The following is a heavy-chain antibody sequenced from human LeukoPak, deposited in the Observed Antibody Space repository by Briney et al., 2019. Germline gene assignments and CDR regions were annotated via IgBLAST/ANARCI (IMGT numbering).Heavy chain of an antibody. J-gene: IGHJ3*02. V-gene: IGHV3-48*03. CDR2: ISSSGSAI. CDR3: ARDALVVTDI. CDR1: GFTFSSYE. Sequence: PGGSLRLSCAASGFTFSSYEMNWVRQAPGRGLEWVSHISSSGSAIYYADSVKGRFTISRDNAKNSLYLQMNSLRAEDTAVYYCARDALVVTDIWGQGTMVTVSS. D-gene: IGHD2-2*01.